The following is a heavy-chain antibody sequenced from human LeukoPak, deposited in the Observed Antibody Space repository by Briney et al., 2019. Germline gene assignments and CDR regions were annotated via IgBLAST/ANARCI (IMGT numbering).Heavy chain of an antibody. Sequence: SVKVSCKASGGTFSSYAVSWVRQAPGQGLEWMGGIIPIFGTANYAQKFQGRVTITADESTSTAYMELSSLRSEGTAVYYCARDIGPDGYGGGGYFDYWGQGTLVTVSS. CDR3: ARDIGPDGYGGGGYFDY. CDR2: IIPIFGTA. CDR1: GGTFSSYA. D-gene: IGHD3-16*01. V-gene: IGHV1-69*13. J-gene: IGHJ4*02.